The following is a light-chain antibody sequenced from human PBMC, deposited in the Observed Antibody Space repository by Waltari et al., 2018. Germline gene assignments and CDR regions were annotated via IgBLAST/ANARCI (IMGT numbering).Light chain of an antibody. CDR2: DVT. CDR1: SSDIGA. Sequence: QSALTQPPSASGSPGQSVTISCTGASSDIGAVSWYQHHPGKAPKLMIYDVTKRPSGVPDRFSCSGSGNTASLTVSVLQPEDEADYYCTSDAGSNSNSFYVFGTGTKVTVL. V-gene: IGLV2-8*01. CDR3: TSDAGSNSNSFYV. J-gene: IGLJ1*01.